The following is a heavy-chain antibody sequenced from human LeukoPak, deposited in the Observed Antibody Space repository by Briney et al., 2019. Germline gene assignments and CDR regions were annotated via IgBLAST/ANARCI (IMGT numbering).Heavy chain of an antibody. V-gene: IGHV1-8*01. CDR3: ARVANSGSFPIDY. CDR2: MNPNSGNI. Sequence: ASVKVSCKASGYTFNSYDINWVRQATGQGLEWMGWMNPNSGNIGYAQKFQGRVTMTRNTSISTAYMELSSLRSEDTAVYYCARVANSGSFPIDYWGPGTLVTVSS. J-gene: IGHJ4*02. D-gene: IGHD1-26*01. CDR1: GYTFNSYD.